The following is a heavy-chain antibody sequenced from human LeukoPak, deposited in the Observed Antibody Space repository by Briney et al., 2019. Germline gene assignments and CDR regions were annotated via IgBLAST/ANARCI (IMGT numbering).Heavy chain of an antibody. D-gene: IGHD3-10*01. CDR1: GYTFTSYG. Sequence: ASVKVSCKASGYTFTSYGISWVRQAPGQGLEWMGWINPNSGGTNYAQKFQGRVTMTRDTSISTAYMELSRLRSDDTAVYYCARVPRMVRAPYYFDYWGQGTLVAVSS. J-gene: IGHJ4*02. V-gene: IGHV1-2*02. CDR2: INPNSGGT. CDR3: ARVPRMVRAPYYFDY.